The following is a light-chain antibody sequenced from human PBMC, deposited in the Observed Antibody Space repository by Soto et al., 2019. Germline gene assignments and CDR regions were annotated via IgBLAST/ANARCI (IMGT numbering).Light chain of an antibody. CDR1: QTLVHSDGGTY. CDR2: QIS. V-gene: IGKV2-24*01. CDR3: MQATQLVS. J-gene: IGKJ4*01. Sequence: DIVMTQTPLSSPVTLGQPASISCRSSQTLVHSDGGTYLSWLHQRPGQPPRLLIYQISKRFSGVPDRFSGSGAGTHFTLKISRVEAEDVGIYYCMQATQLVSFGGGTKVELK.